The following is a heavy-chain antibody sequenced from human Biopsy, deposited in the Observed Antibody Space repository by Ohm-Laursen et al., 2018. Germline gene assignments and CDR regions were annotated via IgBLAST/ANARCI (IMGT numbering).Heavy chain of an antibody. D-gene: IGHD3-9*01. V-gene: IGHV1-69*06. CDR2: NIPILGTG. Sequence: SSVKVSCKAPGGTFSNYGVDWVRQAPGQGLEWLGGNIPILGTGNYAQKFQDRVTVAADTSTSTAAMELRSLRSDDTAVYYCATKLTGYFHHWGQGTLVIVSS. J-gene: IGHJ1*01. CDR3: ATKLTGYFHH. CDR1: GGTFSNYG.